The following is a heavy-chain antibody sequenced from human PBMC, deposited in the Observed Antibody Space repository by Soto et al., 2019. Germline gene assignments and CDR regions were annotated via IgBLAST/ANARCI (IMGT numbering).Heavy chain of an antibody. Sequence: PSETLSLTCAVYGGSFSGYYWSWIRQPPGKGLEWIGEINHSGSTNYNPSLKSRVTISVDTSKNQFSLKLSSVTAADTAVYYCARGPTYYYDGSGYYDFDYWGEGTLVTVS. D-gene: IGHD3-22*01. CDR2: INHSGST. CDR1: GGSFSGYY. CDR3: ARGPTYYYDGSGYYDFDY. V-gene: IGHV4-34*01. J-gene: IGHJ4*02.